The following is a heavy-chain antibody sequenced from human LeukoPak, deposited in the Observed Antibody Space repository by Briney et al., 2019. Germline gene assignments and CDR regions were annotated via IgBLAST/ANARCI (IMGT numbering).Heavy chain of an antibody. D-gene: IGHD2-8*01. V-gene: IGHV1-2*02. J-gene: IGHJ4*02. CDR2: INPNSGGT. CDR3: ARGVPLGYCTYGVCYPPYYFDY. Sequence: ASVKVSCKASGYTFTGYYTHWVRQAPGQGLEWMGWINPNSGGTDYAQKFQGRVTMTRDTSIDTAYMDLSSLSSEDTAVYYCARGVPLGYCTYGVCYPPYYFDYWGQGTLVTASS. CDR1: GYTFTGYY.